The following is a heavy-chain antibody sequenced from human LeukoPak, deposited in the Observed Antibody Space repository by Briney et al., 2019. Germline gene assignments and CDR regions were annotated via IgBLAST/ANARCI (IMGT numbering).Heavy chain of an antibody. CDR1: GFTSTSYG. CDR2: IKQDGSEK. D-gene: IGHD6-19*01. Sequence: PGGSLRLSCTASGFTSTSYGMNWVRQAPGKGLEWVANIKQDGSEKYYVDSVKGRFTISRDNAKTSLYLQMNSLRAEDTAVYYCARDQSGWYGKRYWGQGTLVTVSS. J-gene: IGHJ4*02. V-gene: IGHV3-7*04. CDR3: ARDQSGWYGKRY.